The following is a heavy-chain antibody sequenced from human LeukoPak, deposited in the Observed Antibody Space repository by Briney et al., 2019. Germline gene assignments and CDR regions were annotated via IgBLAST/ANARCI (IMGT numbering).Heavy chain of an antibody. CDR1: GGSISSYY. V-gene: IGHV4-4*07. CDR2: IYTSGST. CDR3: ARGLRLGELSIDY. J-gene: IGHJ4*02. Sequence: SETLSLTCTVSGGSISSYYWSWTRQPAGKGLEWIGRIYTSGSTNYNPSLKSRVTMSVDTSKNQFSLKLSSVTAADTAVYYCARGLRLGELSIDYWGQGTLVTVSS. D-gene: IGHD3-16*02.